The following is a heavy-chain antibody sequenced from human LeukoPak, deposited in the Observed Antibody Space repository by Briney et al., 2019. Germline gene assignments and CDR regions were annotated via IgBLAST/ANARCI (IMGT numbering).Heavy chain of an antibody. Sequence: GGSLGLSCAASGFTFDDYGMSWVRQAPGKGLEWVSGINWNGGSTGYADSVKGRFTISRDNAKNSLYLQMNSLRAEDTALYYCARGSCSSTSCYYYYYMDVWGKGTTVTVSS. CDR1: GFTFDDYG. CDR2: INWNGGST. CDR3: ARGSCSSTSCYYYYYMDV. J-gene: IGHJ6*03. D-gene: IGHD2-2*01. V-gene: IGHV3-20*04.